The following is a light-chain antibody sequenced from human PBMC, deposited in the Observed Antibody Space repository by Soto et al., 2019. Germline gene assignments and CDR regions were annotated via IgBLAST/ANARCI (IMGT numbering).Light chain of an antibody. CDR3: KKYKSPPWT. CDR1: QGISNF. J-gene: IGKJ1*01. CDR2: AAC. V-gene: IGKV1-27*01. Sequence: DIQMTQSQSSLSASVGDRVTITSRASQGISNFLAWYQQKPGKVPKLLIYAACTLQSGAPSRLSGSESETDRTITISRLQPQGVATYYCKKYKSPPWTLGQGTKVEIK.